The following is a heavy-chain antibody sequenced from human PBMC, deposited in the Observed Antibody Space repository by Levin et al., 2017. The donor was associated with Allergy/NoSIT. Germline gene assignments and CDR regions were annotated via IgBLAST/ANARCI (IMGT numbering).Heavy chain of an antibody. J-gene: IGHJ5*02. Sequence: GGSLRLSCAASGFTFSNSAMSWVRQAPGKGLEWVSVISGSDGRTYYADSVKGRFTISSDNSKNTLYLQMNSLRAEDTAVYYCAKTRPLWALTNWFDPWGQGTLVTVSS. CDR1: GFTFSNSA. V-gene: IGHV3-23*01. CDR2: ISGSDGRT. D-gene: IGHD3-10*01. CDR3: AKTRPLWALTNWFDP.